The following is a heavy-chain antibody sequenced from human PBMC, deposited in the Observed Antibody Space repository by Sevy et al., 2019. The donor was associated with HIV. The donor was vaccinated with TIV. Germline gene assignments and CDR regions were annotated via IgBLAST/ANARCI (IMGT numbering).Heavy chain of an antibody. CDR3: AREGTATSFDY. J-gene: IGHJ4*02. D-gene: IGHD2-21*02. CDR2: ISYSGRT. V-gene: IGHV4-4*02. Sequence: SETLSLTCAVSGGSINSDTWWSWVRQPPGKGLEWIGEISYSGRTNYNPSLKSRVTISLDKSNRQFSLKLSSVTAADTAVYYCAREGTATSFDYWDQGTLVTVPS. CDR1: GGSINSDTW.